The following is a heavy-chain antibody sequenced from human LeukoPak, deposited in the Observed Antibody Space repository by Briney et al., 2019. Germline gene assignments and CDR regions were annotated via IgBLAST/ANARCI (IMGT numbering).Heavy chain of an antibody. J-gene: IGHJ4*02. CDR2: ISYDGSNK. Sequence: PGGSLRLSCAASGFTFSSYAMHWVRQAPGKGLEWVAVISYDGSNKYYADSVKGRFTISRDNSKNTLYLQMNSPRAEDTAVYYCARYSSSWYYFDYWGQGTLVTVSS. D-gene: IGHD6-13*01. CDR3: ARYSSSWYYFDY. CDR1: GFTFSSYA. V-gene: IGHV3-30-3*01.